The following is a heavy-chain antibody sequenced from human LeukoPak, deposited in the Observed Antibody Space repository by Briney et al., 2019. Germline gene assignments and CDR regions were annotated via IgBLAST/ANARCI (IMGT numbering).Heavy chain of an antibody. J-gene: IGHJ4*02. CDR1: GYTFTSYG. Sequence: ASVKVSCKASGYTFTSYGISWVRQAPGQGLEWMGWISAYNGNTNYAQKLQGRVTMTRDTSISTAYMELSRLRSDDTAVYYCASSIAAAGTFDYWGQGTLVTVSS. CDR3: ASSIAAAGTFDY. D-gene: IGHD6-13*01. V-gene: IGHV1-18*01. CDR2: ISAYNGNT.